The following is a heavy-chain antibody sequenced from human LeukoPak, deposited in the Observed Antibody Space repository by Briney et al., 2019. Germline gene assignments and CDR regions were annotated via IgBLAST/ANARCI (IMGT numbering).Heavy chain of an antibody. V-gene: IGHV3-23*01. CDR1: GFTFSSYA. CDR3: AKDEHYDFWSGLSSDY. D-gene: IGHD3-3*01. CDR2: ISGGGGST. Sequence: GGSLRLSCAASGFTFSSYAMSWVRQAPGKGLEWVSAISGGGGSTYYADSVKGRFTISRDNSKNTLYLQMNNLRAEDTAVYYCAKDEHYDFWSGLSSDYWGQGTLVTVSS. J-gene: IGHJ4*02.